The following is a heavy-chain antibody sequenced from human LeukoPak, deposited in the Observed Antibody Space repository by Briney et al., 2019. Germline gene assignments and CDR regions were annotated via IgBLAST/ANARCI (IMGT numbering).Heavy chain of an antibody. D-gene: IGHD6-19*01. CDR2: INQDGSQK. V-gene: IGHV3-7*02. J-gene: IGHJ4*02. CDR1: GFTFSNYW. CDR3: ARSSGWYG. Sequence: GGSLRLSCAASGFTFSNYWMSWVRQAPGKGLEWVANINQDGSQKYYVDSVKGRFTISRDNAKNSLYLQMNSLRAEDTAVYYCARSSGWYGWGQGTLVTVSS.